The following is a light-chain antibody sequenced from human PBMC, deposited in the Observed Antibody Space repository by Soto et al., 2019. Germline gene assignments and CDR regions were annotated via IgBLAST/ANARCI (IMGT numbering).Light chain of an antibody. J-gene: IGKJ4*01. Sequence: EIVLTQSPGTLSLSPGERATLSCRASPSVSSSYLAWYQQKPGQAPRLLIYCASSRATGIPDGFSGSGSGTDFTLTISSLEPEDFAVYYCQQDGSSPLTFGGGTKVEIK. V-gene: IGKV3-20*01. CDR2: CAS. CDR3: QQDGSSPLT. CDR1: PSVSSSY.